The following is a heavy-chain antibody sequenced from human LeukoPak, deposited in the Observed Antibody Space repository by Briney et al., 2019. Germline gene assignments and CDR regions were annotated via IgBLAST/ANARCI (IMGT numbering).Heavy chain of an antibody. V-gene: IGHV3-74*01. CDR3: ARDAAYSLDY. CDR1: GFTFSTSW. D-gene: IGHD2-15*01. Sequence: GASLRLSCAASGFTFSTSWMHWVRQAPGKRLVWVSHINSDGSTTTYADSVKGRFTISRDNAKNTVFLQMNSLRAEDTAVYYCARDAAYSLDYWGQGIMVTVSS. J-gene: IGHJ4*02. CDR2: INSDGSTT.